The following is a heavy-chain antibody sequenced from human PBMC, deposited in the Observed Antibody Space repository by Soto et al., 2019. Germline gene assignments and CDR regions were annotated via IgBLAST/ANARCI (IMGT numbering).Heavy chain of an antibody. CDR3: ARDDYGMDV. CDR2: IWYDGSNK. Sequence: QVVESGGGVVQPGRSLRLSCAASGFIFNTYHMHWVRQAPAKGLEWVAVIWYDGSNKYYADSVKGRFTISRDNSKNTLYLQMNSLRDEDTGVYYCARDDYGMDVWGQGTTVTVSS. CDR1: GFIFNTYH. V-gene: IGHV3-33*01. J-gene: IGHJ6*02.